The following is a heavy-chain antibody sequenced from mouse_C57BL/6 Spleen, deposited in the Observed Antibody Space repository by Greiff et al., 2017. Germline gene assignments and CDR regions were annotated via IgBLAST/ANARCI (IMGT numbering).Heavy chain of an antibody. Sequence: EVMLVESGEGLVKPGGSLKLSCAASGFTFSSYAMSWVRQTPEQRLEWVAYISSGGDYIYYADTVKGRFTISRDNARNTLYLQMSSLKSEDTAMYYCTRDYDYDGAYWGQGTLVTVSA. D-gene: IGHD2-4*01. CDR2: ISSGGDYI. V-gene: IGHV5-9-1*02. CDR3: TRDYDYDGAY. J-gene: IGHJ3*01. CDR1: GFTFSSYA.